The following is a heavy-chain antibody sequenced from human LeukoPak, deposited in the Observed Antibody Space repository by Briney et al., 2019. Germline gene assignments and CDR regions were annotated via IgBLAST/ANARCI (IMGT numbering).Heavy chain of an antibody. CDR1: GFTFITYW. CDR2: INSDGSTT. CDR3: ARAFGSGSQVINYFDF. V-gene: IGHV3-74*01. J-gene: IGHJ4*02. D-gene: IGHD3-10*01. Sequence: GGSLRLSCAAPGFTFITYWMHWVRQAPGKGLVWVSSINSDGSTTTYADSVKGRFTISRDNAKNMMYLQMNSLRAEDTAVYYCARAFGSGSQVINYFDFWGQGTLVTVSS.